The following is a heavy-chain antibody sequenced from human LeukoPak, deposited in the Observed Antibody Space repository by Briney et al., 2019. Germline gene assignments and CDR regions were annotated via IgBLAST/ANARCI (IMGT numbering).Heavy chain of an antibody. CDR2: MNPNSGNT. CDR3: ARGYDFWSGYSRSGNWFDP. D-gene: IGHD3-3*01. Sequence: GASVKVSCKASGYTFTSYDINWVRQAPGQGLEWMGWMNPNSGNTGYAQKFQGRVTMTRNTSISTAYMELSSLRSEDTAVYYCARGYDFWSGYSRSGNWFDPWGQGTLVTVSS. J-gene: IGHJ5*02. V-gene: IGHV1-8*01. CDR1: GYTFTSYD.